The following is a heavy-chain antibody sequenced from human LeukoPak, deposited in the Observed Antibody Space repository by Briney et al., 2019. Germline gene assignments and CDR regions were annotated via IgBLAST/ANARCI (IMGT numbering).Heavy chain of an antibody. V-gene: IGHV3-23*01. J-gene: IGHJ4*02. D-gene: IGHD2-15*01. CDR2: ISGSGLGT. CDR1: GSTFDNYA. CDR3: AKDSWSY. Sequence: GGSLRLSCVASGSTFDNYAMNWVRQAPGKGLEWVSGISGSGLGTHYADSVKGRFTISRDNSKNTLYLQMNSLRAEDTAAYYCAKDSWSYWGPGTLVTVSS.